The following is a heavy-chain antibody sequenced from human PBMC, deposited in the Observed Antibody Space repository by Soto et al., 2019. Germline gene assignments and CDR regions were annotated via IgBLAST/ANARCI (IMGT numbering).Heavy chain of an antibody. J-gene: IGHJ4*02. Sequence: PSETLSLTCSVSGGSVSSYWWSWIRQPPGKGLEWIGYIYYTGSTNYSPSLKGRVTISLDASKSQFSLKLTSVTAADTAVYYCARGPGASDYYFDYFGPGTLVTVSS. CDR2: IYYTGST. D-gene: IGHD3-10*01. CDR3: ARGPGASDYYFDY. V-gene: IGHV4-59*02. CDR1: GGSVSSYW.